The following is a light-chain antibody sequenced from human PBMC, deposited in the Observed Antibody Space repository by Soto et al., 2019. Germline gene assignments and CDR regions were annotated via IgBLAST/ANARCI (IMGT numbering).Light chain of an antibody. CDR1: SSDVGGYNY. CDR3: CSYAGKYTRV. Sequence: QSVLTQPRSVSGSPGQSVTISCIGTSSDVGGYNYVSWYQHHPGKAPKVIIYDVSRRPSGVPDRFSGSKSANTASLTISGLQAEDEADYYCCSYAGKYTRVFGGGTKVTVL. V-gene: IGLV2-11*01. CDR2: DVS. J-gene: IGLJ3*02.